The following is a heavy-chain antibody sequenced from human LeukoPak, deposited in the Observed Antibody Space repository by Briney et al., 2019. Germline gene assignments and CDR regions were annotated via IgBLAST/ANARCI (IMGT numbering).Heavy chain of an antibody. CDR3: AKGGSPSHNWFNS. CDR2: IRNDGSYE. V-gene: IGHV3-30*02. Sequence: GGSLRLSCAASRSTFSDYGMHWVRQAPGKGLEWVAFIRNDGSYEYYPDSVKGRFTISRDNSRNALFLQMNSLRAEDTAVYYCAKGGSPSHNWFNSWGQGTLVTVSS. D-gene: IGHD2-15*01. CDR1: RSTFSDYG. J-gene: IGHJ5*01.